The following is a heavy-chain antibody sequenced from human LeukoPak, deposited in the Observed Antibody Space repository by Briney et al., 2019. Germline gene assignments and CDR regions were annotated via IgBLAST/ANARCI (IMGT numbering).Heavy chain of an antibody. CDR2: ISYDGSNK. V-gene: IGHV3-30*04. D-gene: IGHD3-22*01. CDR1: GFTFSSYA. Sequence: GRSLRLSCAASGFTFSSYAMHWVRQAPGKGLEWVAVISYDGSNKYYADSVKGRFTISRDNAKNSLYLQMNSLRAEDTAVYYCAREEPTSSGYAFDIWGQGTMVTVSS. J-gene: IGHJ3*02. CDR3: AREEPTSSGYAFDI.